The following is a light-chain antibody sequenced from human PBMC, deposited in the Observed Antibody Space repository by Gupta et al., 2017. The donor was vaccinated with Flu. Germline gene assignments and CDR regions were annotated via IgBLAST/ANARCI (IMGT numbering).Light chain of an antibody. CDR2: GAS. Sequence: ETVMTQSPATLSVSPGERATLSCRASQSVGSNLAWYQRKPGQAPRLLIYGASTRATDIPARFSGSGSGTEFTLTISGLQSEDFAVYYWQQYNDWLTFGGGTKVEIK. CDR3: QQYNDWLT. CDR1: QSVGSN. J-gene: IGKJ4*01. V-gene: IGKV3D-15*01.